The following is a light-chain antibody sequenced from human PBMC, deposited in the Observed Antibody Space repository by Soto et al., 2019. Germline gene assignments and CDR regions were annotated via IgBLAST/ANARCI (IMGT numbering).Light chain of an antibody. J-gene: IGKJ5*01. CDR2: GAS. CDR1: QDVAGY. Sequence: DIQVTQSRSSVSASVGDRVTITCRASQDVAGYLACYQHKPGRTPELLIHGASRLQSGVPARFSGSGSGTDFTLSINSLQPEDFATYYCQQAYSFPINFGQGTRLEIK. V-gene: IGKV1D-12*01. CDR3: QQAYSFPIN.